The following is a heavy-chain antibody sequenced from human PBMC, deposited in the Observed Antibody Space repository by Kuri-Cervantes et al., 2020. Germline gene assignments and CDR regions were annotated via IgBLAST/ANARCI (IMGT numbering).Heavy chain of an antibody. D-gene: IGHD3-3*01. J-gene: IGHJ6*03. CDR3: ARGDRRMTIFGVFTGGDYYYMDI. CDR2: VYYSGST. V-gene: IGHV4-59*12. Sequence: SETLSLTCNVSGGSISSYYWNWIRQPPGRGLEWIGYVYYSGSTNYNPSLKSRVSISVDTSKNQFSLNLRSVTAADTALYFCARGDRRMTIFGVFTGGDYYYMDIWGRGTTVTVSS. CDR1: GGSISSYY.